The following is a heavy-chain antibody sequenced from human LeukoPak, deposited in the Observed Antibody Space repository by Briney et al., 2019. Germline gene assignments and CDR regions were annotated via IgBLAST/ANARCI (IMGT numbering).Heavy chain of an antibody. Sequence: SVKVSCKASGYTFTSYGISWVRQAPGRGLEWMGGIIPIFGTANYAQKFQGRVTITADESTSTAYMELSSLRSEDTAVYYCARDAMVRGAPFWFDPWGQGTLVTVSS. CDR3: ARDAMVRGAPFWFDP. J-gene: IGHJ5*02. D-gene: IGHD3-10*01. V-gene: IGHV1-69*13. CDR1: GYTFTSYG. CDR2: IIPIFGTA.